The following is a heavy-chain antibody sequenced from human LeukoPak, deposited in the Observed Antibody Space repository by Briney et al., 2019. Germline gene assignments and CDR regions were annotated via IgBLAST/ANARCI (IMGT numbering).Heavy chain of an antibody. D-gene: IGHD3-9*01. Sequence: GGSLRLSCAASGFAFSSYSMNWVRQAPGKGLEGVSSISSSSSYIYYADSVKGRFTISRDNAKNSLYLQMNSLRAEDTAVYYCARDLGAPYDILTGYDAFDIWGQGTMVTVSS. CDR3: ARDLGAPYDILTGYDAFDI. J-gene: IGHJ3*02. CDR2: ISSSSSYI. V-gene: IGHV3-21*01. CDR1: GFAFSSYS.